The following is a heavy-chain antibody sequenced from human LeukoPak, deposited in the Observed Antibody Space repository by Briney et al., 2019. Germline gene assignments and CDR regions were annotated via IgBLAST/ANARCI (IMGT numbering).Heavy chain of an antibody. CDR2: IHTSGST. Sequence: SETLSLTCTVSGGSISSYYWSWIRQPPGKGLEWIGHIHTSGSTNYNPSLKSRVTMSVDTSKNQFSLNINSVTAADTAVYYCAKEGMIRGVIDYWGQGALVTVSS. V-gene: IGHV4-4*07. CDR3: AKEGMIRGVIDY. CDR1: GGSISSYY. D-gene: IGHD3-10*01. J-gene: IGHJ4*02.